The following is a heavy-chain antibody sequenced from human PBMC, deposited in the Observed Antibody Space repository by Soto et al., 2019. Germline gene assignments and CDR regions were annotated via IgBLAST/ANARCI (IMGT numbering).Heavy chain of an antibody. CDR1: GFTFSSYA. D-gene: IGHD3-9*01. V-gene: IGHV3-23*01. CDR3: AKPELSLRYFDWLSNYYYYGMDV. J-gene: IGHJ6*02. Sequence: GGSLRLSCAASGFTFSSYAMSWVRQAPGKGLEWVSAISGSGGSTYYADSVKGRFTISRDNSKNTLYLQMNSLRAEDTAVYYCAKPELSLRYFDWLSNYYYYGMDVWGQGTTVTVSS. CDR2: ISGSGGST.